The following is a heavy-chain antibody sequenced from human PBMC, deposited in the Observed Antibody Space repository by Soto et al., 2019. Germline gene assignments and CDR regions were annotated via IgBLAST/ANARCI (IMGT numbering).Heavy chain of an antibody. D-gene: IGHD6-13*01. J-gene: IGHJ6*03. CDR2: IRSKAYGGTT. CDR3: TRYSSSWYVIGNYYYYMDV. V-gene: IGHV3-49*03. CDR1: GFTFGDYA. Sequence: GGSLRLSCTASGFTFGDYALSWFRQAPGKGLGWVGFIRSKAYGGTTEYAASVKGRFTISRDDSKSIAYLQMNSLKTEDTAVYYCTRYSSSWYVIGNYYYYMDVWGKGTTVTVSS.